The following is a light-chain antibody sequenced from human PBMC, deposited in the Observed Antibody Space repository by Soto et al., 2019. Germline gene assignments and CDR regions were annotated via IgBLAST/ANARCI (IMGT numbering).Light chain of an antibody. CDR1: QGISSY. J-gene: IGKJ3*01. V-gene: IGKV1-9*01. CDR3: LHRTSDSPDT. CDR2: AAS. Sequence: DIQLTQSPSFLSASVGDRVTITCRASQGISSYLAWYQQKPGKAPKLLIFAASTLQNGVPSRFSNSRSGTEFTHTTSTLQPEDFATYYRLHRTSDSPDTFAPGTKVDIK.